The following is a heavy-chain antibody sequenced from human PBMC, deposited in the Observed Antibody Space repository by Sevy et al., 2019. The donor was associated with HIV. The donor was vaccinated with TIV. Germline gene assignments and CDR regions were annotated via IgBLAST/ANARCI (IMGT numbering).Heavy chain of an antibody. V-gene: IGHV1-18*04. CDR3: ARGSYYYDSSGYSPTY. CDR2: ISAYNGNT. CDR1: GYTFTSYG. D-gene: IGHD3-22*01. J-gene: IGHJ4*02. Sequence: ASVKVSCKASGYTFTSYGISWVRQAPGQGLEWRGWISAYNGNTNDAQKLQGRVTMTTYTSTSTAYMELRSLRSDDTAVYYCARGSYYYDSSGYSPTYWGQGTLVTVSS.